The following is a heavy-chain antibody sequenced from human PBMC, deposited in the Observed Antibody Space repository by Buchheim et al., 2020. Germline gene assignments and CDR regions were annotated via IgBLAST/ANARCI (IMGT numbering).Heavy chain of an antibody. CDR2: ISYDGSNK. Sequence: QVQLVESGGGVVQPGRSLRLSCAASGFTFSSYGMHWVRQAPGKGLEWVAVISYDGSNKYYADSVKGRFTISRDNSKNKLYLQMNSLRAEDTAVYYCAKGKLEQPTPIDYWGQGTL. J-gene: IGHJ4*02. D-gene: IGHD6-13*01. CDR3: AKGKLEQPTPIDY. CDR1: GFTFSSYG. V-gene: IGHV3-30*18.